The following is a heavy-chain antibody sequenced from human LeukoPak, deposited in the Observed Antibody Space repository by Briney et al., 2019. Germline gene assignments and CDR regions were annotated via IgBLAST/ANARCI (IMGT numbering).Heavy chain of an antibody. CDR1: GFTFSSYG. CDR3: AKDYYYGSAAVFDY. J-gene: IGHJ4*02. Sequence: PGGSLRLSCAASGFTFSSYGVHWVRQAPGKGLEWVAAVSHDGSNKYYAGSVKGRFTISRDNSKNTLYLQMNSLRAEDTAVYYCAKDYYYGSAAVFDYWGQGTLVTVSS. D-gene: IGHD3-22*01. V-gene: IGHV3-30*18. CDR2: VSHDGSNK.